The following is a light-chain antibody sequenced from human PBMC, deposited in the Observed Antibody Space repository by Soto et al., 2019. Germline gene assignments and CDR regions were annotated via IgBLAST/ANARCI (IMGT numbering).Light chain of an antibody. CDR1: QSVSSSY. Sequence: EIVLTQSPGTLSLSPRERATLSCRASQSVSSSYLAWYQQKPGQAPRLLIYGASSTATGIPDRFSASVSGTDFTLTISRLEPEDFAVYYCQQYGSSPLTFGGGTKVEIK. J-gene: IGKJ4*01. CDR3: QQYGSSPLT. CDR2: GAS. V-gene: IGKV3-20*01.